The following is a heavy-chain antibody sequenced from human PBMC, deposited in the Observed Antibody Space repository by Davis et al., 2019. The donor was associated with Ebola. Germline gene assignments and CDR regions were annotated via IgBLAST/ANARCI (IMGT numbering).Heavy chain of an antibody. J-gene: IGHJ6*02. CDR2: IYYSGST. V-gene: IGHV4-59*12. Sequence: SETLPLTCTVSGGSISRYYWSWIRQRPGQGLEWIGYIYYSGSTNYNPSLKSRVTISVDTSKNQFSLKLSSVTAADTAVYYCARGGAGPYYYYGMDVWGQGTTVTVSS. D-gene: IGHD1-14*01. CDR1: GGSISRYY. CDR3: ARGGAGPYYYYGMDV.